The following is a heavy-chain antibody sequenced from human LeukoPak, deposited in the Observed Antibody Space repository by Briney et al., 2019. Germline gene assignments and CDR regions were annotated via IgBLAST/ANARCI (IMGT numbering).Heavy chain of an antibody. J-gene: IGHJ4*02. D-gene: IGHD1-7*01. CDR2: IRKNGKKT. Sequence: GGSLRLSCGASGFTFSNNAMYWAPKAQGKGLEWVSVIRKNGKKTYYANPVKGRFNISRDKSKKMLYLQMNSLRAEDTAIYYCAKDLAGTTSFDFWGQGTLVTVSS. CDR1: GFTFSNNA. V-gene: IGHV3-23*01. CDR3: AKDLAGTTSFDF.